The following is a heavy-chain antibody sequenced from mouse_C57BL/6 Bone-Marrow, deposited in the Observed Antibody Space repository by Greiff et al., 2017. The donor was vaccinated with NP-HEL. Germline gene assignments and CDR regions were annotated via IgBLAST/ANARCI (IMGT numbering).Heavy chain of an antibody. D-gene: IGHD1-1*01. V-gene: IGHV1-52*01. CDR1: GYTFTCYW. CDR3: ARSITTVAPYYFDY. Sequence: QVQLQQPGAELVRPGSSVKLSCKASGYTFTCYWMHWVKQRPIQGLEWIGNIDPSDSETHYNQKFKDKATLTVDKSSSTAYMQLSSLTSEDSAVYYCARSITTVAPYYFDYWGQGTTLTVSS. J-gene: IGHJ2*01. CDR2: IDPSDSET.